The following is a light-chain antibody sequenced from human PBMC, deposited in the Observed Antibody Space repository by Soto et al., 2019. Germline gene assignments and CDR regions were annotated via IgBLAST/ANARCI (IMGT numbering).Light chain of an antibody. CDR3: QQRTNWPPWT. CDR1: QSITSY. J-gene: IGKJ1*01. CDR2: VAS. V-gene: IGKV3-11*01. Sequence: EIVLTQAPATLSLSPGERATLSCRASQSITSYLAWYQQKPGQAPRLLLYVASVRANDIPARFSGSGSGTDFTLTISSLEPDDFAVYYCQQRTNWPPWTFGQGTKVEIK.